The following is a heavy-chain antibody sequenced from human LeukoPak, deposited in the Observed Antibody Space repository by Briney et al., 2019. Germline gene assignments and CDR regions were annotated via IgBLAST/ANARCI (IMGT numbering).Heavy chain of an antibody. J-gene: IGHJ3*02. CDR3: AKDSLRDCSSTSCLGAFDI. V-gene: IGHV3-7*01. D-gene: IGHD2-2*01. Sequence: GGALRLSCAASGFTFSSYWMSWVRQAPGKGLEWVANIKQDGSEKYYVDSVKGRFTISRDNAKNSLYLQMNSLRAEDTAVYYCAKDSLRDCSSTSCLGAFDIWGQGTMVTVSS. CDR2: IKQDGSEK. CDR1: GFTFSSYW.